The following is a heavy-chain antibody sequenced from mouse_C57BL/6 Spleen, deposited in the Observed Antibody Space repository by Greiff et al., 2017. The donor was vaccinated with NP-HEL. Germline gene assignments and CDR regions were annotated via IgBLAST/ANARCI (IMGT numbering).Heavy chain of an antibody. CDR2: IYPGDGDT. CDR1: GYAFSSYW. CDR3: ARGQLYDYDGYFDV. J-gene: IGHJ1*03. V-gene: IGHV1-80*01. Sequence: QVQLKQSGAELVKPGASVKISCKASGYAFSSYWMNWVKQRPGKGLEWIGQIYPGDGDTNYNGKFKGKATLTADKSSSTAYMQLSSLTSEDSAVYFCARGQLYDYDGYFDVWGTGTTVTVSS. D-gene: IGHD2-4*01.